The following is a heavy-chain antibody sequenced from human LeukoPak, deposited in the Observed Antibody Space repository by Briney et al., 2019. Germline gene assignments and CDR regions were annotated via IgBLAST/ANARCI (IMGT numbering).Heavy chain of an antibody. CDR2: IIPILGIA. J-gene: IGHJ4*02. D-gene: IGHD3-9*01. CDR3: ARDPRAGYYIMGSHFDY. V-gene: IGHV1-69*04. Sequence: SVKVSCKASGGTFSSYAISWVRQAPGQGLEWMGRIIPILGIANYAQKFQGRVTITADKSTSTAHMELSSLRSEDTAVYYCARDPRAGYYIMGSHFDYWGQGTLVTVSS. CDR1: GGTFSSYA.